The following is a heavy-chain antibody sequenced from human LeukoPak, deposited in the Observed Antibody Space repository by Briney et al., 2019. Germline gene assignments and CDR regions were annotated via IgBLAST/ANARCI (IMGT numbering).Heavy chain of an antibody. V-gene: IGHV3-74*01. J-gene: IGHJ4*02. CDR3: ARRIQGMAPYYFDY. CDR2: MNSDVGIA. Sequence: GGSLRLSSTASGFTPSTYWMHWVRQAPGKGLVWVSRMNSDVGIASYADSANCRFTIPRDNARNTLYQQMNSLRAEDTAVYYCARRIQGMAPYYFDYWGQGTLVTVSS. D-gene: IGHD5-24*01. CDR1: GFTPSTYW.